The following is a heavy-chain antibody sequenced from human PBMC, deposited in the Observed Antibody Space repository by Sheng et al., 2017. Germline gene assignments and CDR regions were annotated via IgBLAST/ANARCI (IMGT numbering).Heavy chain of an antibody. CDR2: IYYSGST. CDR3: ARDQYYDSSGYYFGWFDP. D-gene: IGHD3-22*01. CDR1: GGSISSSSYY. V-gene: IGHV4-39*07. Sequence: QLQLQESGPGLVKPSETLSLTCTVSGGSISSSSYYWGWIRQPPGKGLEWIGSIYYSGSTYYNPSLKSRVTISVDTSKNQFSLKLSSVTAADTAVYYCARDQYYDSSGYYFGWFDPWGQGTLVTVSS. J-gene: IGHJ5*02.